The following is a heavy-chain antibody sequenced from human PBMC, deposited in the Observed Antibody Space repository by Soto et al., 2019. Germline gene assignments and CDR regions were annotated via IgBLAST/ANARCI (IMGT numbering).Heavy chain of an antibody. CDR1: GYTFTSYA. Sequence: GASVKVSCKASGYTFTSYAMHWVRQAPGQRLEWMGWINAGSGNTKYSENLQGRVTMTTDTSTSTVYMELRNLRSDDTAIYYCARDWWGVDVDMSKNWLDPWGQGTMVTVSS. D-gene: IGHD2-15*01. CDR2: INAGSGNT. J-gene: IGHJ5*02. V-gene: IGHV1-3*01. CDR3: ARDWWGVDVDMSKNWLDP.